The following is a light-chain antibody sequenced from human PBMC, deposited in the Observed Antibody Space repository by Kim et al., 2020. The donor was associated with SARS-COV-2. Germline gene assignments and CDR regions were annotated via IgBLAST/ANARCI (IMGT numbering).Light chain of an antibody. CDR3: QQYGSSLYT. CDR2: GAS. V-gene: IGKV3-20*01. Sequence: LSPGERATRSCRASQSVSSSYLAWFQQKPGQAPRLLIYGASSRATGIPDRFSGSGSGTDFTLTISRLEPEDFAVYYCQQYGSSLYTFGQGTKL. CDR1: QSVSSSY. J-gene: IGKJ2*01.